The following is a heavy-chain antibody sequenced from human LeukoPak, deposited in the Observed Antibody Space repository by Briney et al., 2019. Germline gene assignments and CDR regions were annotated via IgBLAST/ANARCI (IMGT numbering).Heavy chain of an antibody. CDR3: ARDPYNGAYSEGYYYYYMDV. V-gene: IGHV3-21*01. D-gene: IGHD1-1*01. J-gene: IGHJ6*03. CDR2: ITSSSSCT. CDR1: GITFSNYN. Sequence: GGSLRLSCAAPGITFSNYNMNWVRQAPGKGLEWISSITSSSSCTFYADSVKGRFTISRDNAKNSLYLQMNSLRVEDTAIYYCARDPYNGAYSEGYYYYYMDVWGKGTTVTVSS.